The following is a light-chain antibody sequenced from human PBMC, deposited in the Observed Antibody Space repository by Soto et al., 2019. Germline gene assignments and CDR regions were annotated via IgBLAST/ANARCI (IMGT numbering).Light chain of an antibody. CDR3: QQYGSSPAT. J-gene: IGKJ4*01. CDR2: GAS. V-gene: IGKV3-20*01. Sequence: ETVLTQSPGTLSLSPGERATLSCRASQSVSSSYLAWYQQKPGQAPRLLIFGASSRATGIPDRFSGSGSGTDFTLTISRLEPEDVAVYYCQQYGSSPATFGGGTKVEIK. CDR1: QSVSSSY.